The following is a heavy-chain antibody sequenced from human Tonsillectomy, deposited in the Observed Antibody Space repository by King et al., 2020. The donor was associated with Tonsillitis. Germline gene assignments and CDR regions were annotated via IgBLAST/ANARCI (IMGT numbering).Heavy chain of an antibody. CDR3: AMSLGRRAHPRCFDS. J-gene: IGHJ4*02. CDR1: GGSISGSTYY. Sequence: QLQESGPGLVKPSETLSLTCIVSGGSISGSTYYWGWFRQPPGEGLEWIGGIYYRGDTYSNPSLQSRLIMSVDTSKNQFSLNLRSLTAADTAVYYCAMSLGRRAHPRCFDSWGRGTLVTVSS. D-gene: IGHD7-27*01. V-gene: IGHV4-39*07. CDR2: IYYRGDT.